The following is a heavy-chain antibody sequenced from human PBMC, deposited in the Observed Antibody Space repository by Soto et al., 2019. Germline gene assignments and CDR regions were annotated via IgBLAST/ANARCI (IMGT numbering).Heavy chain of an antibody. CDR2: INVYNGNT. Sequence: QVQLVQSGGEVKKPGASVKVSCKASGYTFTNYGISWVRQAPGQGLEWMGWINVYNGNTKYAQKDQGRVTMTTDTSTSTAYMELRSRRSDDTAVYYCARGVGSGSYYNQYNWFDPWGQGTLVTVSS. CDR1: GYTFTNYG. J-gene: IGHJ5*02. V-gene: IGHV1-18*01. CDR3: ARGVGSGSYYNQYNWFDP. D-gene: IGHD3-10*01.